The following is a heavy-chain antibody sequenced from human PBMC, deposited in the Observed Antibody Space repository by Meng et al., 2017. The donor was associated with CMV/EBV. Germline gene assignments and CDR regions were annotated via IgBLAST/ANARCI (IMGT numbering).Heavy chain of an antibody. D-gene: IGHD6-6*01. CDR3: ARALVRTSPPDY. CDR2: ISSSGSTI. Sequence: GGSLRLSCAASGFTFSDYYMSWIRQAPGKGLEWVSYISSSGSTIYYADSVKGRFTISRDNAKNSLYLQMDSLKAEDTAVYYCARALVRTSPPDYWGQGTLVTVSS. CDR1: GFTFSDYY. V-gene: IGHV3-11*04. J-gene: IGHJ4*02.